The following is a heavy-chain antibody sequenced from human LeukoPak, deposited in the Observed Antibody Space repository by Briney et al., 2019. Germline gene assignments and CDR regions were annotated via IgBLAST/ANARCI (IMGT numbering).Heavy chain of an antibody. J-gene: IGHJ4*02. CDR3: ARDDFSGSYCD. Sequence: PGGSLGLSCAGSGFTFSNNWMSWVRKAPGKGLEWVANIKGDGSEKYYVDSVKGRFTISRDNTRNSLYLQMNSLRADDTATYYCARDDFSGSYCDWGQGTLVTVSS. D-gene: IGHD1-26*01. CDR2: IKGDGSEK. V-gene: IGHV3-7*01. CDR1: GFTFSNNW.